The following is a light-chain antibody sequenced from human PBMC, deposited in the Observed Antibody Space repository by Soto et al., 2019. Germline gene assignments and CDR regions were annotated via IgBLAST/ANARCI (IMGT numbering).Light chain of an antibody. CDR2: EVS. Sequence: QSVLTQPASVSGSPGQSITISCTGTSSDVGGYNYVSWYQQHPGNAPKLMIYEVSNRPSGVSNRFSGSKSGNTASLTISGLQAEDEADYYCSSYTSSSTLNYVFGTGTKVTVL. CDR1: SSDVGGYNY. CDR3: SSYTSSSTLNYV. V-gene: IGLV2-14*01. J-gene: IGLJ1*01.